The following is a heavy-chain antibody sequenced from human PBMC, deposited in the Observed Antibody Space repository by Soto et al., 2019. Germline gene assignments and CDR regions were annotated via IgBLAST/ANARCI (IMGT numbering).Heavy chain of an antibody. CDR2: IIPIFGTA. Sequence: QVQLVQSGAEVKKPGSSVKVSCKASGGTFSSYAISWVRQAPGQGLEWMGGIIPIFGTANYAQKFQGRVTITADESTSTAYMELSSLRFEDTAVYYCARVGGRDCSGGSCRYYYYGMAVWGQGTTVTVSS. V-gene: IGHV1-69*01. CDR1: GGTFSSYA. CDR3: ARVGGRDCSGGSCRYYYYGMAV. D-gene: IGHD2-15*01. J-gene: IGHJ6*02.